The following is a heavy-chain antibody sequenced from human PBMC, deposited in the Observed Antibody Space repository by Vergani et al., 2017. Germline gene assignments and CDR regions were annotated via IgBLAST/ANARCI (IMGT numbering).Heavy chain of an antibody. V-gene: IGHV1-2*06. CDR1: GYTFTGYY. Sequence: QVQLVQSGAEVKKPGASVKVSCKASGYTFTGYYMHWVRQAPGQGLEWMGRINPNSGGTNYAQKFQGRVTMTRDTSISTAYMELSRLRSDDTAVYYCARDLFCSSTSCYHNXFDPRGQGTLVTVSS. CDR3: ARDLFCSSTSCYHNXFDP. J-gene: IGHJ5*02. D-gene: IGHD2-2*01. CDR2: INPNSGGT.